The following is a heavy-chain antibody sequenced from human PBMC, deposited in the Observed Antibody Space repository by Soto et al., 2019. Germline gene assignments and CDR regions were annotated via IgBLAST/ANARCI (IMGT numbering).Heavy chain of an antibody. CDR3: TRGRGYASDY. V-gene: IGHV3-66*01. CDR2: TFAAGTT. Sequence: EVQLVESGGGLVQPGGSLTLSCAASGFTFTTYYMNWVRQAPGKGLEWISITFAAGTTYYADSVKGRFTISRDNSKNTLFLQMDSLSAADTAVYYCTRGRGYASDYWGQGTLVTVSS. CDR1: GFTFTTYY. J-gene: IGHJ4*02. D-gene: IGHD5-12*01.